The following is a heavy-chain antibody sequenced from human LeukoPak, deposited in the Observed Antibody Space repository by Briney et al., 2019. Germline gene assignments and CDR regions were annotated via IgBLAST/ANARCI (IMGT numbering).Heavy chain of an antibody. J-gene: IGHJ4*02. Sequence: AGGSLRLSCAASGFTFSSYGMHWVRQAPGKGLEWVAFIRYDGSNKYYADSVKGRFTISRDNAKNSLYLQMNSLRAEDTAVYYCARPMSLVATRIFDYWGQGTLVTVSS. D-gene: IGHD5-12*01. CDR3: ARPMSLVATRIFDY. V-gene: IGHV3-30*02. CDR1: GFTFSSYG. CDR2: IRYDGSNK.